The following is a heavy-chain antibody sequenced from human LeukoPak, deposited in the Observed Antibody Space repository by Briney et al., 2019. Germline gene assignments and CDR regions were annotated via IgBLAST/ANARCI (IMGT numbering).Heavy chain of an antibody. CDR1: GGSISSSSNY. CDR2: IYYSGGT. J-gene: IGHJ3*02. Sequence: SETLSLTCSVSGGSISSSSNYWGWIRQPPGKGLEWIATIYYSGGTYYNPSLKSRVTISVDTSKNHFSLKLSSVTAADTAVYYCARAYLSKDAFDIWGQGTMVTVSS. V-gene: IGHV4-39*07. CDR3: ARAYLSKDAFDI.